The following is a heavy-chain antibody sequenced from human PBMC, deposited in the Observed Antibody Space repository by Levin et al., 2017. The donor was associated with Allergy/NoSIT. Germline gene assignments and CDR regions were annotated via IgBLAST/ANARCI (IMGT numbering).Heavy chain of an antibody. V-gene: IGHV3-74*01. J-gene: IGHJ3*02. Sequence: GESLKISCAASGFTFSSYWMHWVRQAPGKGLVWVSRINSDGSRTNYADSVKGRFTISRDNANNTLYLQMSSLRAEDTAVYYCARGIAMAQGRAFDIWGQGTMVTVSS. CDR3: ARGIAMAQGRAFDI. CDR2: INSDGSRT. CDR1: GFTFSSYW. D-gene: IGHD6-19*01.